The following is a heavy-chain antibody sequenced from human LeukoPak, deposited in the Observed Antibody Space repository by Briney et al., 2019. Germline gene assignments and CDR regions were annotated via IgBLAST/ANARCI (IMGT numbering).Heavy chain of an antibody. D-gene: IGHD1-26*01. CDR2: INPNSGGT. V-gene: IGHV1-2*02. CDR3: ARDRAIVGATLFDY. CDR1: GYTFTYYY. J-gene: IGHJ4*02. Sequence: ASVKVSCKASGYTFTYYYMHWVRQAPGQGLEWMGWINPNSGGTNYAQKFQGRVTMTRDTSISTAYMELSRLRSDDTAVYYCARDRAIVGATLFDYWGQGTLVTVSS.